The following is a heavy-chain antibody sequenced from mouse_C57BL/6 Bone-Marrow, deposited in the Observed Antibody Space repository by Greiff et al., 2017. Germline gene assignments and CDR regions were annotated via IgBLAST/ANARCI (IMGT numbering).Heavy chain of an antibody. V-gene: IGHV1-22*01. J-gene: IGHJ1*03. CDR2: INPNNGGT. D-gene: IGHD2-1*01. Sequence: EVQLQQSEPELVKPGASVKMSCKASGYTFTDYNMHWVKQSPGKSLEWIGYINPNNGGTSYNQKFKGRATFTVNKSSSTAYMELRSLTSEDSAVYYCARGGLYGNYWYFDVWGTGTTVTVSS. CDR3: ARGGLYGNYWYFDV. CDR1: GYTFTDYN.